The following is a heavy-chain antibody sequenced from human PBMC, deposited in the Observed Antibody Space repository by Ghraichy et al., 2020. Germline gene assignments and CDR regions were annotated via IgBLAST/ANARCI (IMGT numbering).Heavy chain of an antibody. CDR2: ITAASKYT. D-gene: IGHD1-26*01. CDR3: VRDRFGSPRTFDS. CDR1: GFSFNVHN. V-gene: IGHV3-21*01. Sequence: GESLNISCATSGFSFNVHNMSWVRQAPGKGLEWLASITAASKYTFYGDSVKGRFTISRDNAKKSVFLQMHSLKVEETAVYYCVRDRFGSPRTFDSWGQGTLVSVSS. J-gene: IGHJ4*02.